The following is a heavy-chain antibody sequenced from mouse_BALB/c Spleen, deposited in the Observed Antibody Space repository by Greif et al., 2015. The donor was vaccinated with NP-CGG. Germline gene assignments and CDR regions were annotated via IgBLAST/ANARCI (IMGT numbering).Heavy chain of an antibody. CDR3: ARSGYRYDGPWFAY. J-gene: IGHJ3*01. Sequence: QVQLQQSGAELVKPGAPVKPSCKASGYTFTSYWMNWVKQRPGRGLEWIGRIDPSDSETHYNQKFKDKATLTVDKSSSTAYIQLSSLTSEDSAVYYCARSGYRYDGPWFAYWGQGTLVTVSA. CDR2: IDPSDSET. D-gene: IGHD2-14*01. CDR1: GYTFTSYW. V-gene: IGHV1-69*02.